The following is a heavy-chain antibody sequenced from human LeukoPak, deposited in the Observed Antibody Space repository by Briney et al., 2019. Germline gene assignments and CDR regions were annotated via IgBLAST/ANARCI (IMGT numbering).Heavy chain of an antibody. Sequence: GGSLRLSCAASGFTFSSYWMNWVRQAPGKGLVWVSRIASDGSSTTYADSVKGRFSISRDNSKNTLYLQMSSLRAEDTAIYYCAKDISTRWYSSTPLPGDYWGQGTLVTVSS. CDR1: GFTFSSYW. CDR2: IASDGSST. J-gene: IGHJ4*02. CDR3: AKDISTRWYSSTPLPGDY. D-gene: IGHD6-13*01. V-gene: IGHV3-74*01.